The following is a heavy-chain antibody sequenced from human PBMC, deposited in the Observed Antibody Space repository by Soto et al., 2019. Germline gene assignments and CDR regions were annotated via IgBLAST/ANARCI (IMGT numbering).Heavy chain of an antibody. D-gene: IGHD5-12*01. CDR2: ISGSGGST. CDR1: GYTFSRYA. V-gene: IGHV3-23*01. Sequence: GGYPGFGCAACGYTFSRYAMSWVRPASEKKLEWVSAISGSGGSTYYADSVKGRFTISRDNSKNTLYLQMNSLRAEDTAVYYCAKGRPTLNSEMATITSHAFDIWGQGTMVTVSS. J-gene: IGHJ3*02. CDR3: AKGRPTLNSEMATITSHAFDI.